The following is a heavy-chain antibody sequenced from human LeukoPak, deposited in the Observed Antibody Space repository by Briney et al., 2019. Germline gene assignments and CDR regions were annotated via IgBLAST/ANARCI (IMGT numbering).Heavy chain of an antibody. CDR3: VNYNYGSGSYHSNY. CDR1: GFSISTYV. J-gene: IGHJ4*02. CDR2: ISGRDGNT. Sequence: GGSLRLSCVASGFSISTYVMTWVRQAPGKGLEWVSDISGRDGNTDYADSVKGRFTISGDISRNTVYLQMNSLRAEDTAVYYCVNYNYGSGSYHSNYWGQGTLVTVSS. V-gene: IGHV3-23*01. D-gene: IGHD3-10*01.